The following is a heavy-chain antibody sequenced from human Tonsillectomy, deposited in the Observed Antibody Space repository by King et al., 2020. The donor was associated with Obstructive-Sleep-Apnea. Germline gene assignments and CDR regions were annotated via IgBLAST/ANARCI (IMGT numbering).Heavy chain of an antibody. Sequence: VQLVESGAEVKKPGASVKVSCKASGYTLTNYGISWVRQAPGQGLEWMGWISAYNGHTKYAQTLQGRVTMTTDTSTSTVYMELRSLRSDDTAVYYCERDGVWGSGVNDYWGQGTLVTVSS. V-gene: IGHV1-18*01. D-gene: IGHD3-10*01. CDR2: ISAYNGHT. CDR3: ERDGVWGSGVNDY. J-gene: IGHJ4*02. CDR1: GYTLTNYG.